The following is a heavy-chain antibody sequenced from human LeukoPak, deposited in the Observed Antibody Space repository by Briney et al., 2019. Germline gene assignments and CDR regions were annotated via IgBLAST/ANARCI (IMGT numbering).Heavy chain of an antibody. V-gene: IGHV1-2*02. CDR2: INPNSGGT. Sequence: GASVKVSCKASGYTFTGYYMHWVRQAPGQGLEWMGWINPNSGGTNYAQKFQGRVTMTRDTSISTAYMELSRLRSDDTAVYYCARAGYSSGWYNRRSIDYWGQGTLVTVSP. CDR3: ARAGYSSGWYNRRSIDY. CDR1: GYTFTGYY. J-gene: IGHJ4*02. D-gene: IGHD6-19*01.